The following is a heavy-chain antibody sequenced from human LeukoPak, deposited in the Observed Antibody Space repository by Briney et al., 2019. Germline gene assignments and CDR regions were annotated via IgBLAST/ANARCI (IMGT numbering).Heavy chain of an antibody. CDR1: GFTFSSYA. V-gene: IGHV3-23*01. CDR3: AKDSDYLSVSFDY. Sequence: GGSLRLSCAASGFTFSSYAMSWVRQAPGKGLEWVSAISGSGGSTYYADSVKGRFTISRDNSKNTLYLQMNSLRAEDTVVYYCAKDSDYLSVSFDYWGQGTLVTVSS. J-gene: IGHJ4*02. D-gene: IGHD2/OR15-2a*01. CDR2: ISGSGGST.